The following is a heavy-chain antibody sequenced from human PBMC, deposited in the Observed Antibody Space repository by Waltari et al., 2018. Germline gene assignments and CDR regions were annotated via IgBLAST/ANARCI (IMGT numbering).Heavy chain of an antibody. J-gene: IGHJ5*01. CDR2: ISETSRTT. CDR3: AVARGNYDVLTGFPVDS. CDR1: GFSLTNYT. D-gene: IGHD3-9*01. Sequence: EERLVQSGGGLVQPGGSLRLSCEASGFSLTNYTMKWVRQAPGKGLEWVSYISETSRTTFYADSLRGRFIISRNNAKNSLSLQMVSLRCEDTAVYYCAVARGNYDVLTGFPVDSWGQGTLVTVSS. V-gene: IGHV3-48*01.